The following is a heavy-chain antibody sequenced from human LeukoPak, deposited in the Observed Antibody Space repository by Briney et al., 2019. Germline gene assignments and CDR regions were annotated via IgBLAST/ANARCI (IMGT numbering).Heavy chain of an antibody. CDR3: ARVVYGGKDWYFDY. Sequence: GGSLRLSCAASGFTVSSNYMSWVRQAPGKGLERVSVIYSGGSTYYADTVKGRFTISRDNSKNTLYLQMNSLRAEDTAVYYCARVVYGGKDWYFDYWGQGTLVTVSS. V-gene: IGHV3-53*01. D-gene: IGHD4-23*01. J-gene: IGHJ4*02. CDR2: IYSGGST. CDR1: GFTVSSNY.